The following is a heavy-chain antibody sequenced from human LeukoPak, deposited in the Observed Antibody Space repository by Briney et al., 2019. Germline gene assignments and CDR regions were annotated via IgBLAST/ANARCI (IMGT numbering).Heavy chain of an antibody. J-gene: IGHJ6*03. Sequence: TGGSLRLSCAASGFTFSDYYTGWIRQAPGKGLEWVSYISSSGSTIYYADSVKGRFTISRDNAKNSLYLQMNSLRAEDTAVYYCARAEEAAAGTYYYYYYMDVWGKGTTVTVSS. D-gene: IGHD6-13*01. CDR1: GFTFSDYY. V-gene: IGHV3-11*04. CDR3: ARAEEAAAGTYYYYYYMDV. CDR2: ISSSGSTI.